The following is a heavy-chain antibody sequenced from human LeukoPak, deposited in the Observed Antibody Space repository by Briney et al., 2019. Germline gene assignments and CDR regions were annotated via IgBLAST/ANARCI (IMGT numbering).Heavy chain of an antibody. J-gene: IGHJ2*01. CDR2: INPNSGGT. D-gene: IGHD2-15*01. Sequence: GASVKVSCKASGYTFTGSYMHWVRQAPGQGLEWMGWINPNSGGTNYAQKFQGRVTMTTDTSITTAYMELSRLRSDDTAVHYCARGVAATWYIDLWGRGTLVSVSS. CDR1: GYTFTGSY. CDR3: ARGVAATWYIDL. V-gene: IGHV1-2*02.